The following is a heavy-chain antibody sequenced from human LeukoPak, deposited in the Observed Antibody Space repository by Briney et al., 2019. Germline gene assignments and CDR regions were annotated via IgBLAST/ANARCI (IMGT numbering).Heavy chain of an antibody. CDR2: IIPIFGTA. J-gene: IGHJ3*02. Sequence: ASVKVSCKASGGTFISYAISWVRQAPGQGLEWMGGIIPIFGTANYAQKFQGRVTITADESTSTAYMELSSLRSEDTAVYYCARATVVTPVLPFDIWGQGTMVTVSS. V-gene: IGHV1-69*13. CDR1: GGTFISYA. D-gene: IGHD4-23*01. CDR3: ARATVVTPVLPFDI.